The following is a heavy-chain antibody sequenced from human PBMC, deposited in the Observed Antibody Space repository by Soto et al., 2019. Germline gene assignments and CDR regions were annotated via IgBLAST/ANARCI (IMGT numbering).Heavy chain of an antibody. J-gene: IGHJ4*02. CDR3: SRGRRTAVTIDY. Sequence: QVQLQQWGAGLLKPSETLSLTCAVYGGSFSGYYWSWIRQPPGKGLEWIGEIKHSGSTNYKPSLKSRVTISVDTAEHQFSLKLSSVTAADTAVYYCSRGRRTAVTIDYWGQGTLVTVSS. CDR1: GGSFSGYY. D-gene: IGHD4-17*01. CDR2: IKHSGST. V-gene: IGHV4-34*01.